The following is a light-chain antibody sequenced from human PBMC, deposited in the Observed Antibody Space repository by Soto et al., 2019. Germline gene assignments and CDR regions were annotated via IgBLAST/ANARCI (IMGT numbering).Light chain of an antibody. CDR3: HQYGMSPHT. Sequence: EIVLTQSPGALSLSPGESATLSCRASQSVSDTHVAWYQQRPGQAPRLLIYDASRRDIGVPDRFSGSGSGTDFTLTISCLEPEDFAVYFCHQYGMSPHTFGQGTKVEIK. V-gene: IGKV3-20*01. CDR1: QSVSDTH. J-gene: IGKJ1*01. CDR2: DAS.